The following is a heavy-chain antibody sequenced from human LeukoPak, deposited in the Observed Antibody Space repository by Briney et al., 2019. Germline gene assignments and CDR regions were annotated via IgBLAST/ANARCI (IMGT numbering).Heavy chain of an antibody. D-gene: IGHD6-19*01. Sequence: SEALSLTCTVSGYSISSGYYWGWIRQPPGKGLEWIGYIYHSGSTYYNPSLKSRVTISVDRSKNQFSLKLSSVTAADTAVYYCARDVTSSVAGRAGLDYWGQGTLVAVSS. CDR2: IYHSGST. CDR3: ARDVTSSVAGRAGLDY. V-gene: IGHV4-38-2*02. CDR1: GYSISSGYY. J-gene: IGHJ4*02.